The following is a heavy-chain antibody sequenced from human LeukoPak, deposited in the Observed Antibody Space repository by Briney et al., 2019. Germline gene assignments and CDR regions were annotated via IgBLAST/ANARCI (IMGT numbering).Heavy chain of an antibody. J-gene: IGHJ3*02. V-gene: IGHV4-59*01. CDR2: IYYSGST. CDR3: ARGARVARGAFDI. CDR1: GGSISSYY. D-gene: IGHD2-15*01. Sequence: SETLSLTCTVSGGSISSYYWSWIRQPPGKGLEWIGYIYYSGSTNYNPSLKSRVTISEDTSKNQFSLKLSSVTAADTAVYYCARGARVARGAFDIWGQGTMVTVSS.